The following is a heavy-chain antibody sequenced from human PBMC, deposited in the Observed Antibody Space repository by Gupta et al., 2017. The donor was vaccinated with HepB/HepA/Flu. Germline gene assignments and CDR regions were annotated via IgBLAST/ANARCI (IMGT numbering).Heavy chain of an antibody. CDR2: INHSGST. CDR1: GGSFSGYY. Sequence: QVQLQQWGAGLLKPSETLSLTCAVYGGSFSGYYWSWIRQPPGKGLEWIGEINHSGSTNYNPSLKSRVTISVDTSKNQFSLKLSSVTAADTAVYYCARGGFLPAARRGAFDIWGQGTMVTVSS. D-gene: IGHD2-2*01. J-gene: IGHJ3*02. V-gene: IGHV4-34*01. CDR3: ARGGFLPAARRGAFDI.